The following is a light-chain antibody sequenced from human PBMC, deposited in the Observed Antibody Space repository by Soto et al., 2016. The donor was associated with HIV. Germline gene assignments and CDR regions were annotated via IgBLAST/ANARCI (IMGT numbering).Light chain of an antibody. Sequence: DIQMTQSPSTLSASVGDRVTITCRSSQSIDSWLAWYQQKPGKPPKLLISRASRLESGVPSYFGASGYGTEFTLTISSLQPDDSGSYYCQHYHSHPWTFGQGTKVEI. CDR1: QSIDSW. V-gene: IGKV1-5*03. CDR2: RAS. CDR3: QHYHSHPWT. J-gene: IGKJ1*01.